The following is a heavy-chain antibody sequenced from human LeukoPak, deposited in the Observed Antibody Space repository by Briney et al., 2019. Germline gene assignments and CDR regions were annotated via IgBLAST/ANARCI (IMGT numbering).Heavy chain of an antibody. CDR1: GYSFTSYW. Sequence: GESLKISCKGSGYSFTSYWIGWVRQMPGKGLEWMGIIYPGDPDTRYSPSFQGQVTISADKSISTAYLQWSSLKASDTAMYYCARVDQGLLWFGELSYYFDYWGQGTLVTVSS. CDR3: ARVDQGLLWFGELSYYFDY. V-gene: IGHV5-51*01. CDR2: IYPGDPDT. J-gene: IGHJ4*02. D-gene: IGHD3-10*01.